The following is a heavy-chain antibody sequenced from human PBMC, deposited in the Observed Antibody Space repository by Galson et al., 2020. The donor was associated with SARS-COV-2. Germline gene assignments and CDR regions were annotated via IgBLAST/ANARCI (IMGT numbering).Heavy chain of an antibody. D-gene: IGHD2-21*02. CDR3: VRGLSGDWPYYYFYGMDV. CDR1: GYRFTGYY. J-gene: IGHJ6*02. Sequence: GESLKISCKASGYRFTGYYKYWVRQAPGQGLESVGWINPSTGSASYGQRFQDRVTMTSDMSITTAFLKLSGLRFDDTAVYYCVRGLSGDWPYYYFYGMDVWGQGTTVTVSS. V-gene: IGHV1-2*02. CDR2: INPSTGSA.